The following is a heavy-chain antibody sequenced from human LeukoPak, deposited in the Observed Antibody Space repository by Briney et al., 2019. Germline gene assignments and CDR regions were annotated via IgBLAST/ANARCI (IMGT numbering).Heavy chain of an antibody. J-gene: IGHJ5*02. D-gene: IGHD6-19*01. CDR3: AKEPASSGWFDP. Sequence: GGSLRLSCAASGFTFSSYAMHWVRQAPGKGLEWVAVISYDGSNKYYADSVKGRFTISRDNSKNTLYLQMNSLRAEDTAVYYCAKEPASSGWFDPWGQGTLVAVSS. CDR2: ISYDGSNK. V-gene: IGHV3-30-3*01. CDR1: GFTFSSYA.